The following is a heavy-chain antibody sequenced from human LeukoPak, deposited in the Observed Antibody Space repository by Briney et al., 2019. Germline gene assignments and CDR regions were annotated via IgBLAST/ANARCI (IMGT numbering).Heavy chain of an antibody. J-gene: IGHJ5*02. V-gene: IGHV1-46*01. CDR3: AREAVTISALVRTQTTKRPHRFDP. CDR1: GYTFTSYY. Sequence: GASVKVSCKASGYTFTSYYMHWVRQAPGQGLEWMGVINPSGGSTSYAQKFQGRVTMTRDMSTNTVYMQLSSLRSEDTAVYYCAREAVTISALVRTQTTKRPHRFDPWGQGTLVTVSS. CDR2: INPSGGST. D-gene: IGHD3-3*01.